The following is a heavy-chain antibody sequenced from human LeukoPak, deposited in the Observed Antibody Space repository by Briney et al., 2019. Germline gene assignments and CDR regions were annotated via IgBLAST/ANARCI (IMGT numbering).Heavy chain of an antibody. V-gene: IGHV3-48*03. D-gene: IGHD6-19*01. CDR1: GMSFSDFR. Sequence: GGSLRLSCAGTGMSFSDFRDAWMNWVRQAPGKGLEWVSYISSSGSAMFYADSVKGRFTISRDNAKNTLYLQMNSLRAEDTAVYYCARTGYSTDWHSLSAFDIWGQGTMVTVSS. J-gene: IGHJ3*02. CDR2: ISSSGSAM. CDR3: ARTGYSTDWHSLSAFDI.